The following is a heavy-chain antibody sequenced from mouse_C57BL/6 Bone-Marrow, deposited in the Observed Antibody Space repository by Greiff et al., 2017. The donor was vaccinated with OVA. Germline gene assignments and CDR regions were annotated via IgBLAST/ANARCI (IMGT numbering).Heavy chain of an antibody. D-gene: IGHD1-1*01. J-gene: IGHJ3*01. V-gene: IGHV5-4*01. CDR3: AREVITTVVAPAY. CDR2: ISDGGSYT. Sequence: DVMLVESGGGLVKPGGSLKLSCAASGFTFSSYAMSWVRQTPEKRLEWVATISDGGSYTYYPDNVKGRFTISRDNAKTNLYLKMSHLKSEDTAMYYGAREVITTVVAPAYWGQGTLVTVSA. CDR1: GFTFSSYA.